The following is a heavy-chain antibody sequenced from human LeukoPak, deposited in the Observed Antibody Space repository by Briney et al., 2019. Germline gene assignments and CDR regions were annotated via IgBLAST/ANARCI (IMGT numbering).Heavy chain of an antibody. J-gene: IGHJ4*02. V-gene: IGHV1-2*06. CDR2: INPNSGGT. CDR1: GDTFTGYY. CDR3: ARDPSGYYDSSGYLHDGTYDY. D-gene: IGHD3-22*01. Sequence: GSSVKVSCKASGDTFTGYYMHWVRQAPGQGLEWMGRINPNSGGTNYAQKLQGRVTMTRDTSISTAYMELSRLRSNDTAVYYCARDPSGYYDSSGYLHDGTYDYCGQGTLVTVSS.